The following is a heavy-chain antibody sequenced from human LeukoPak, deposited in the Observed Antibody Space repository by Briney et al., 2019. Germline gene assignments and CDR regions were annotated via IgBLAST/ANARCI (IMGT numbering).Heavy chain of an antibody. Sequence: ASVKVSCKASGYTFTGYYMHWVRQAPGQGLEWMGWINPNSGGTNYAQKFQGRVTMTRDTSISTAYMELSRLRSEDTAVYYCARYSSGWYRSGCDYWGQGTLVTVSS. CDR3: ARYSSGWYRSGCDY. J-gene: IGHJ4*02. D-gene: IGHD6-19*01. CDR1: GYTFTGYY. V-gene: IGHV1-2*02. CDR2: INPNSGGT.